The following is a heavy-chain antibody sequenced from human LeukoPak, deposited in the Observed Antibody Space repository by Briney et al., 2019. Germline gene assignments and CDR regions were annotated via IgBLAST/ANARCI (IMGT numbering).Heavy chain of an antibody. D-gene: IGHD5-24*01. V-gene: IGHV1-2*02. CDR2: INPNSGGT. CDR3: ARLREMATGRFQH. CDR1: GYTFTGYY. Sequence: ASVKVSCKASGYTFTGYYMHWVRQAPGQGLEWMGWINPNSGGTNYAQKFQGRVTMTRDTSISTAYMELSRLRSDDTAVYYCARLREMATGRFQHWGQGTLVTVSS. J-gene: IGHJ1*01.